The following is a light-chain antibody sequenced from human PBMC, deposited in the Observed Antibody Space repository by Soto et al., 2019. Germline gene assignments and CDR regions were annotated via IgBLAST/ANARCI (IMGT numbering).Light chain of an antibody. Sequence: DIQMTQSPSSLSASVGDRVTITCRASQGISSDLAWYQQTPGKAPKRLIYAASSLQSGVPSRFSGSGSGTEFTLTISSLQHEDFATYYCLQHNNYPPITFGQGTRLEIK. V-gene: IGKV1-17*01. CDR1: QGISSD. CDR3: LQHNNYPPIT. J-gene: IGKJ5*01. CDR2: AAS.